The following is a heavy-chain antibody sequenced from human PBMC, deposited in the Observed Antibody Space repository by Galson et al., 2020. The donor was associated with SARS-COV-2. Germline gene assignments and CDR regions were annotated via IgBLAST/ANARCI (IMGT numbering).Heavy chain of an antibody. CDR1: GVSISNYY. D-gene: IGHD3-16*02. V-gene: IGHV4-59*01. J-gene: IGHJ5*02. CDR2: VSNSGGA. Sequence: SETLSLTCTVSGVSISNYYWSWIRQPPGKGLEWIGFVSNSGGAKSNPSLKSRVTISVDTSKNQFSLKLASVTTADTAVYYCASLNPYRTWGQGTLITVSS. CDR3: ASLNPYRT.